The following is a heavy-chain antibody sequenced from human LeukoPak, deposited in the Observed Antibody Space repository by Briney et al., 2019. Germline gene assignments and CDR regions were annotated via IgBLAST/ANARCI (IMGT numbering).Heavy chain of an antibody. V-gene: IGHV1-2*02. CDR2: INPNSGGT. CDR1: GYTFTGYY. J-gene: IGHJ5*02. Sequence: ASVKVSCKAFGYTFTGYYMHWVRQAPGQGLEWMGWINPNSGGTNYAQKFQGRVTMTRDTSISTAYMELSRLRSDDTAVYYCASIPGVGHWFDPWGQGTMVTVSS. CDR3: ASIPGVGHWFDP. D-gene: IGHD1-26*01.